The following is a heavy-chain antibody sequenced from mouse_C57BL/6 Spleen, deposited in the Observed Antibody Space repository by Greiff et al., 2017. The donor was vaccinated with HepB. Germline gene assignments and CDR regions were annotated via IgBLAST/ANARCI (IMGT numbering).Heavy chain of an antibody. CDR1: GFTFSNYW. V-gene: IGHV6-3*01. Sequence: EVKVVESGGGLVQPGGSMKLSCVASGFTFSNYWMNWVRQSPEKGLEWVAQIRLKSDNYATNYAESVKGRFTISRDDSKSSVYLQMNNLRAEDTGIYYCTDLPFAYWGQGTLVTVSA. CDR3: TDLPFAY. D-gene: IGHD2-1*01. CDR2: IRLKSDNYAT. J-gene: IGHJ3*01.